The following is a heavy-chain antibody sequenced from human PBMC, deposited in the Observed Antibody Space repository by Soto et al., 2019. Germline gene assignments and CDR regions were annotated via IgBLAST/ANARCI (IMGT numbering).Heavy chain of an antibody. J-gene: IGHJ4*02. CDR3: ARDGREYSGYDVDY. Sequence: GGSLRLSCAASGFTFSTYAMHWVRQAPGKGLEWVAVMWYDGSNKHYADSVKGRFTISRDNSKNTLYLQMNSLRAEDTAVYYCARDGREYSGYDVDYWGQGTLVTVSS. CDR2: MWYDGSNK. CDR1: GFTFSTYA. D-gene: IGHD5-12*01. V-gene: IGHV3-33*01.